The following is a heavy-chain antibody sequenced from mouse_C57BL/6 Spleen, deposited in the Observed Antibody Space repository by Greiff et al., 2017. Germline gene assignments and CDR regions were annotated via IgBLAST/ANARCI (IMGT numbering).Heavy chain of an antibody. CDR2: IYPGDGDT. Sequence: QVQLKESGAELVKPGASVKISCKASGYAFSSYWMNWVKQRPGKGLEWIGQIYPGDGDTNYNGKFKGKATLTADKSSSTAYMQLSSLTSEDSAVYFCARSLTGYFDYWGQGTTLTVSS. J-gene: IGHJ2*01. CDR1: GYAFSSYW. CDR3: ARSLTGYFDY. V-gene: IGHV1-80*01. D-gene: IGHD4-1*01.